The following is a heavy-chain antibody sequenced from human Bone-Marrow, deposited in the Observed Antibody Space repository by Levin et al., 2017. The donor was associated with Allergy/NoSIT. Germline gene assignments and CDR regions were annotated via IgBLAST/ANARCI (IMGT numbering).Heavy chain of an antibody. CDR2: ISPHRGAT. Sequence: PGESLKISCRASGYAFSLYYLHWVRQAPGQGLEWMGWISPHRGATNYAEKYKDRVTVTSETTISTAYMELSGLRPDDTAVYYCLVRALPLDYWGQGTLVTVSS. J-gene: IGHJ4*02. CDR3: LVRALPLDY. V-gene: IGHV1-2*02. CDR1: GYAFSLYY. D-gene: IGHD3-10*01.